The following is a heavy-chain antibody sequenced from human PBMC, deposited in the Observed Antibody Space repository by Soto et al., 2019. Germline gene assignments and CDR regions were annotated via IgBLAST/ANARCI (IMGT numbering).Heavy chain of an antibody. Sequence: TSETLSLTWTVSGGSISSYYWIWIRQPPGKGLEWIGYIYYSGSTDYNPSLKSRVTISVDTSKNQFSLKLSSVTAADTAVYYCARLYGFDAFDIWGKGTMVTVPS. CDR3: ARLYGFDAFDI. V-gene: IGHV4-59*08. D-gene: IGHD3-16*02. CDR2: IYYSGST. CDR1: GGSISSYY. J-gene: IGHJ3*02.